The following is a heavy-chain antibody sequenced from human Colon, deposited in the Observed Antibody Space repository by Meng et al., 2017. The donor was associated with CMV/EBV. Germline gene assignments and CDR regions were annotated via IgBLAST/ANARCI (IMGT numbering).Heavy chain of an antibody. V-gene: IGHV3-23*03. CDR1: GFTFNNYA. D-gene: IGHD2-8*01. CDR3: AKTLMVFAISGSYTSYFDS. J-gene: IGHJ4*02. CDR2: ISSAESST. Sequence: GGSLRLSCVASGFTFNNYALSWVRQAPGKGLEWVSVISSAESSTYYADSVRGRFTISRDNSKNTLYLQMSSLRPEDTAVYYCAKTLMVFAISGSYTSYFDSWGQGALVTVSS.